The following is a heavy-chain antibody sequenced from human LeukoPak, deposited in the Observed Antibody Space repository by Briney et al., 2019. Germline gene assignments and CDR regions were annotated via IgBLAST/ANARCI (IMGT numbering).Heavy chain of an antibody. J-gene: IGHJ4*02. CDR3: ARNTYGDYVFRYFDY. D-gene: IGHD4-17*01. Sequence: GASVKVSCKASGGTFSSYAISWVRQAPGQGLEWMGGIIPIFGIANYAQKFQGRVTITTDESTSTAYMELSSLRSEDTAVYYCARNTYGDYVFRYFDYWGQGTLVTVSS. CDR1: GGTFSSYA. V-gene: IGHV1-69*05. CDR2: IIPIFGIA.